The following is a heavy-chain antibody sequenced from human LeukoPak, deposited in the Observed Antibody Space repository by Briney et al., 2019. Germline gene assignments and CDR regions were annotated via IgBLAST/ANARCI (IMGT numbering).Heavy chain of an antibody. V-gene: IGHV1-69*05. J-gene: IGHJ4*01. CDR2: IIPIFGTA. CDR1: GYTFTGYY. CDR3: ARGTNLELFGDPGGFDY. D-gene: IGHD2-21*02. Sequence: ASVKVSCKASGYTFTGYYMHWVRQAPGQGLEWMGGIIPIFGTANYAQKFQGRVTITTDESTSTAYMELSSLRSEDTAVYYCARGTNLELFGDPGGFDYWGQEPWSPSPQ.